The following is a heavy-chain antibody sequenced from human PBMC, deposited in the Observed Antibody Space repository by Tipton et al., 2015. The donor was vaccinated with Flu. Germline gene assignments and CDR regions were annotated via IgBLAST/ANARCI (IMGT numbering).Heavy chain of an antibody. CDR2: INPNSGGT. CDR3: ATGGYCTGGSCHSGWFDP. Sequence: QLVQSGAEMKKPGASVKVSCKASGYPFTGYYLHWVRQAPGQGLEWMGWINPNSGGTNYAQKFQGRVTMTRDTSISTAYMDLSSLTSDDTAVYYCATGGYCTGGSCHSGWFDPWGQGTLVTVSS. J-gene: IGHJ5*02. V-gene: IGHV1-2*02. D-gene: IGHD2-15*01. CDR1: GYPFTGYY.